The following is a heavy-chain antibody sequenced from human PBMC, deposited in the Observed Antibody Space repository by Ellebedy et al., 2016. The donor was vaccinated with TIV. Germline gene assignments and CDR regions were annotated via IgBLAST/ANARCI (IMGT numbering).Heavy chain of an antibody. J-gene: IGHJ4*02. V-gene: IGHV3-21*01. CDR3: ARVSGPLDY. D-gene: IGHD6-19*01. Sequence: GESLKISCAASGFTFSDYTMNWVRQAPGKGLEWVSSITLSSSYIYYADSVKGRFTISRDNAKNSLYLRMNSLRAEDTAVYYCARVSGPLDYWGQGTLVTVSS. CDR2: ITLSSSYI. CDR1: GFTFSDYT.